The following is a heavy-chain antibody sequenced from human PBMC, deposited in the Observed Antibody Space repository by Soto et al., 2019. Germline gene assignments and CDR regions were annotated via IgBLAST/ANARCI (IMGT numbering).Heavy chain of an antibody. J-gene: IGHJ6*02. D-gene: IGHD6-6*01. CDR2: ISGSGGST. V-gene: IGHV3-23*01. CDR1: GFTFSSYA. Sequence: GGSLRLSCAASGFTFSSYAMSWVRQAPGKGLDWVLTISGSGGSTYYADSVKGRFTISRDNSKNTLYLQMNSLRVEDTAVYYCAKSLDQTGAARSLYHYGMDVWGQGTTVTVSS. CDR3: AKSLDQTGAARSLYHYGMDV.